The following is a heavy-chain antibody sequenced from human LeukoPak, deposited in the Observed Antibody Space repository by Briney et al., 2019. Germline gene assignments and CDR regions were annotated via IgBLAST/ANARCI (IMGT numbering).Heavy chain of an antibody. D-gene: IGHD3-10*01. CDR3: AKVGNYGPFDY. CDR2: ISYDGTNK. Sequence: GGSLRLSCAASRFTFSYYALHWVRQAPGKGLEWVAVISYDGTNKNYADSVKGRFTVSRDNPKNTLYLQMNSLRAEDTAVYYCAKVGNYGPFDYWGQGTLVTVSS. V-gene: IGHV3-30*04. CDR1: RFTFSYYA. J-gene: IGHJ4*02.